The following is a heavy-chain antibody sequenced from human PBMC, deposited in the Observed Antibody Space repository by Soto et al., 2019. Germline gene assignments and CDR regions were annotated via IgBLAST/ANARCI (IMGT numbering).Heavy chain of an antibody. CDR3: ARSAEKWLQLLGY. CDR2: IYYSGST. V-gene: IGHV4-39*01. CDR1: GASISSSPYY. Sequence: SETLSLTCTVSGASISSSPYYWGWIRQPPGKGLEWIGSIYYSGSTYYSPSLKSRVTISVDTSKNQFSLQLSSVTAADTAVYYCARSAEKWLQLLGYWGQGTLVTVSS. D-gene: IGHD5-12*01. J-gene: IGHJ4*02.